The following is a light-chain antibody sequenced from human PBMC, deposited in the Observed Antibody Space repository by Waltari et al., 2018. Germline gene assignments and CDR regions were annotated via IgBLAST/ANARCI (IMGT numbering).Light chain of an antibody. CDR2: DAS. V-gene: IGKV3-20*01. Sequence: EIVLTQSPGTLSLSPGERATLSCRASQSVGRSLAWYQQKPGQAPRLLIYDASSRDTGIPERFSGGGSGTDFSLTISRLEREDFAIYYCQKYVSLPATFGQGTKVEIK. J-gene: IGKJ1*01. CDR1: QSVGRS. CDR3: QKYVSLPAT.